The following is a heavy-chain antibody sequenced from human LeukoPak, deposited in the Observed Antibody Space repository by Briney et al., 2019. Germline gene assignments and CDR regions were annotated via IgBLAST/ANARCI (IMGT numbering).Heavy chain of an antibody. V-gene: IGHV4-30-2*01. Sequence: PSETLSLTCAVSGGSISSGGYSWSWIRQPPGKGLEWIGYIYHSGSTFYNPSLKSRVTISVDRSKNQFSLKLSSVTAADTAVYYCARTCMVRGVPLGWFDPWGQGTLVTVSS. CDR2: IYHSGST. CDR3: ARTCMVRGVPLGWFDP. D-gene: IGHD3-10*01. CDR1: GGSISSGGYS. J-gene: IGHJ5*02.